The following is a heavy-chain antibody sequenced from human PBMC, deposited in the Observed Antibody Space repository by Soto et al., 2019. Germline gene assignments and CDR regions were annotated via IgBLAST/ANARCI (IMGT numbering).Heavy chain of an antibody. J-gene: IGHJ4*02. CDR1: GFSLSTSGMC. CDR2: IDWDDDK. D-gene: IGHD2-2*03. Sequence: SGPTLVNPTQTLTLTCTFSGFSLSTSGMCVSWIRQPPGKALEWLARIDWDDDKYYSTSLKTRLTISKDTSTNQVVLTMTNMDPVDTATYYCAGIGYCSSASCGYFDYWGQGTLVTVSS. CDR3: AGIGYCSSASCGYFDY. V-gene: IGHV2-70*11.